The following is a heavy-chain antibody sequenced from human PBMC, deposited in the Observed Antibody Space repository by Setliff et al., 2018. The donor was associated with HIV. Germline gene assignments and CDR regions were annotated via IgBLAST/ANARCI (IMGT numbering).Heavy chain of an antibody. CDR3: ARVSITYWYSIPTFYYYYMDV. D-gene: IGHD2-15*01. V-gene: IGHV4-34*01. CDR2: INHSGRT. CDR1: GGSFSGYH. J-gene: IGHJ6*03. Sequence: SETLSLTCAVYGGSFSGYHWNWIRQPPGKGLEWIGEINHSGRTNYNPSLKSRVTMSVDTSKNQFSLKLRSVTAADTAMYYCARVSITYWYSIPTFYYYYMDVWGKGTKVTSP.